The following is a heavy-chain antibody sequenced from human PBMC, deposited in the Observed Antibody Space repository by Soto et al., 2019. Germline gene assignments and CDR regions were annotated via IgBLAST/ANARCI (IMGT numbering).Heavy chain of an antibody. CDR2: SFYRGST. J-gene: IGHJ4*02. CDR1: GGSISRRSHY. CDR3: ATADGFGVVTPFFEY. D-gene: IGHD3-3*01. V-gene: IGHV4-39*01. Sequence: QLQLQESVPGLVKPSETLSLTCTVSGGSISRRSHYWGWIRQSPGKHLEWIGSSFYRGSTHYNPSPKTRVTISVDTSKDQVSLKVYSVTAADTAVYYCATADGFGVVTPFFEYWGQGSLVTISS.